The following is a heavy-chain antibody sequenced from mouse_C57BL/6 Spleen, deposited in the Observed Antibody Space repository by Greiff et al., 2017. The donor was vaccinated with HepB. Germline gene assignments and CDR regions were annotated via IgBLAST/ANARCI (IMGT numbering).Heavy chain of an antibody. CDR3: ARVHYYGSTDYYAMDY. CDR2: IYPRSGNT. Sequence: QVQLQQSGAELARPGASVKLSCKASGYTFTSYGISWVKQRTGQGLEWIGEIYPRSGNTYYNEKFKGKATLTADKSSSTAYMELRSLTSEDSAVYFCARVHYYGSTDYYAMDYWGQGTSVTVSS. V-gene: IGHV1-81*01. J-gene: IGHJ4*01. D-gene: IGHD1-1*01. CDR1: GYTFTSYG.